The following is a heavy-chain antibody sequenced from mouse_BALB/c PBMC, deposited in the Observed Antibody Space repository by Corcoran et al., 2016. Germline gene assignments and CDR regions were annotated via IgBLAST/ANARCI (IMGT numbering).Heavy chain of an antibody. CDR3: ARYGYDGFDY. CDR1: GYNFTNYG. V-gene: IGHV9-1*02. CDR2: INTYTGEP. Sequence: QNLLVQSGPELKKPGETVKISCKASGYNFTNYGMNWVKQAAGKGLKWMGWINTYTGEPTYADDFKGRFAFSLETSASTAYLQINNLKNEDMATYVCARYGYDGFDYWGQGTTLTVSS. J-gene: IGHJ2*01. D-gene: IGHD2-2*01.